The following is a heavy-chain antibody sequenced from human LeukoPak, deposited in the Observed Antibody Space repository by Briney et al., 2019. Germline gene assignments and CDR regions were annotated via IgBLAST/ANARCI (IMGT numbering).Heavy chain of an antibody. CDR1: GFTFSSYA. CDR3: AASTYYYGSGSYPRGHYYYGMDV. Sequence: GGSLRLSCAASGFTFSSYAMSWVRQAPGKGLKWVSTISGSGASTYYADSVKGRFTISRDNSKNTLYLQMNSLRAEDTAVYYCAASTYYYGSGSYPRGHYYYGMDVWGQGTTVTVSS. CDR2: ISGSGAST. V-gene: IGHV3-23*01. J-gene: IGHJ6*02. D-gene: IGHD3-10*01.